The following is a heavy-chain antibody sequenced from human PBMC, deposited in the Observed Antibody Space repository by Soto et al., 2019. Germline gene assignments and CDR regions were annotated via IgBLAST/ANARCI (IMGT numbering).Heavy chain of an antibody. J-gene: IGHJ6*02. D-gene: IGHD2-2*01. CDR1: GYSFTSYW. Sequence: PGESLKISCKASGYSFTSYWISWVRQMPGKGLEWMGRIDPSDSYIDYSPSFQGHVTIAVGKSTTTAYLQWSRLKASDTAIYYCARLNQLHPSYAIDVSGHGTTVTVSS. CDR3: ARLNQLHPSYAIDV. CDR2: IDPSDSYI. V-gene: IGHV5-10-1*01.